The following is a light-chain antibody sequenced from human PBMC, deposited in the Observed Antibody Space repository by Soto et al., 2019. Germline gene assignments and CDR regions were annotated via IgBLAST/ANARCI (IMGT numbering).Light chain of an antibody. V-gene: IGKV1-39*01. CDR2: AAF. Sequence: IQLTQSPFSLSASVGDRVDITCRASQGINSDLAWYQQKPGKAPKLLIFAAFSLENGVPSRFSGSGSGTDFTLTISSLQPEDFATYYCQQSYSTRFTFGPGTKVDIK. CDR1: QGINSD. J-gene: IGKJ3*01. CDR3: QQSYSTRFT.